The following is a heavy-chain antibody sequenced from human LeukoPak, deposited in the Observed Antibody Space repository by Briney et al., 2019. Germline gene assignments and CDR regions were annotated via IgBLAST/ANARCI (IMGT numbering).Heavy chain of an antibody. CDR2: ISSSTSYI. CDR3: ARDATPRYCSGGSCYTHYGMDV. V-gene: IGHV3-21*01. CDR1: GFTFSSYT. D-gene: IGHD2-15*01. Sequence: PGGSLRLSCAASGFTFSSYTMNWVRQAPGKGLEWVSSISSSTSYIYYADSVKGRLTISRDNAKNSLYLQMNSVRAEDTDIYYCARDATPRYCSGGSCYTHYGMDVWGQGTTVTVSS. J-gene: IGHJ6*02.